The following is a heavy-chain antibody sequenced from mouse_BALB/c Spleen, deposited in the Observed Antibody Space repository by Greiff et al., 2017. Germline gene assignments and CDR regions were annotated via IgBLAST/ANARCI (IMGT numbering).Heavy chain of an antibody. CDR1: GFSLTSYG. D-gene: IGHD2-1*01. CDR2: IWSGGST. Sequence: QVQLQQSGPGLVQPSQSLSITCTVSGFSLTSYGVHWVRQSPGKGLEWLGVIWSGGSTDYNAAFISRLSISKDNSTSQVFFKMNSLQATDTAIYYCARKDGNWDAMDYWGQGTSVTVSS. V-gene: IGHV2-2*02. J-gene: IGHJ4*01. CDR3: ARKDGNWDAMDY.